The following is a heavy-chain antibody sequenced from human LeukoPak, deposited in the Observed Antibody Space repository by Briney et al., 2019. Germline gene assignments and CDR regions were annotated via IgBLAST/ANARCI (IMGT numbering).Heavy chain of an antibody. CDR2: INPNSGST. D-gene: IGHD4-11*01. Sequence: ASVKVSCKASGYTFTGYYMHWVRQAPGQGLEWMGWINPNSGSTNYAQKFQGRVTMTRDTSISTAYMELSRLRSDDTAVYYCARLNHDYSTLGLAFDYWGQGTLVTVSS. J-gene: IGHJ4*02. CDR1: GYTFTGYY. CDR3: ARLNHDYSTLGLAFDY. V-gene: IGHV1-2*02.